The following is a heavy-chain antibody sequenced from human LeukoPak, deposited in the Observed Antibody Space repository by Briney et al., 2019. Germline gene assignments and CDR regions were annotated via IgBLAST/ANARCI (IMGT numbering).Heavy chain of an antibody. D-gene: IGHD1/OR15-1a*01. CDR2: ISSSASTR. J-gene: IGHJ3*02. Sequence: PGGSLRLSCAASGFTFSSYEMNWVGQAPGKGLEWVSYISSSASTRNYADSVKGRFTISRDNAKNSLYLQMSSLRAEDTAVYYCARENTEDAFDIWGQGTMVIVSS. V-gene: IGHV3-48*03. CDR3: ARENTEDAFDI. CDR1: GFTFSSYE.